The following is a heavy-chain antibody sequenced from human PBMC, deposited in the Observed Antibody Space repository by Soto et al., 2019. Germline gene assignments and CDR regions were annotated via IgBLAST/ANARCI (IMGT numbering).Heavy chain of an antibody. CDR3: ARAGASPTTPIDY. CDR1: GGSISSGGYY. CDR2: IYYSGST. Sequence: LSLTCTVSGGSISSGGYYWSWIRQHPGKGLEWIGYIYYSGSTYYNPSLKSRVTISVDTSKNQFSLKLSSVTAADTAVYYCARAGASPTTPIDYWGQGTLVTVSS. D-gene: IGHD2-15*01. V-gene: IGHV4-31*03. J-gene: IGHJ4*02.